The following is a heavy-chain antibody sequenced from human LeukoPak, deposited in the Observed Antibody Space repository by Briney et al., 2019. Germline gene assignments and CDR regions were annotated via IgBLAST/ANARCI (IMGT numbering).Heavy chain of an antibody. CDR3: ARARQDVNMIVVVMAGVSYYLDV. J-gene: IGHJ6*03. CDR2: MSPSGSP. Sequence: PSETLSLTCAVYGGSFSDYYWTWIRQTPGKGLEWIGDMSPSGSPNYNPSLKSRVTISVDTSKNQCSLKLRSVTAADTAVYYCARARQDVNMIVVVMAGVSYYLDVWGKGTTVTVS. D-gene: IGHD3-22*01. CDR1: GGSFSDYY. V-gene: IGHV4-34*01.